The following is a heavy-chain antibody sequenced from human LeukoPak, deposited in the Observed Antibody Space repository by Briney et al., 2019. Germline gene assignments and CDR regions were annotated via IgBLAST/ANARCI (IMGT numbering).Heavy chain of an antibody. CDR1: GFTFSGSA. V-gene: IGHV3-73*01. CDR3: TRYNVGFES. D-gene: IGHD1-1*01. Sequence: AGGSLRLSCAASGFTFSGSAMHWVRQASGKGLEWVGRIRSKTNSYATSYAASVKDRFALSRDDSKNTAYLKMNSLKTEDTAVYYCTRYNVGFESWGQGTLVTVSS. CDR2: IRSKTNSYAT. J-gene: IGHJ4*02.